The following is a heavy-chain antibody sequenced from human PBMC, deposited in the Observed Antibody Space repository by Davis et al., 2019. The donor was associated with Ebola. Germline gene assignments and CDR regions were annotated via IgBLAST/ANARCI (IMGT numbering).Heavy chain of an antibody. Sequence: PSETLSLTCTVSGGSISSSSYYWGWIRQPPGKGLEWIGEIYHSGSTNYNPSLKSRVTISVDRSKNQFSLKLSSVTAADTAVYYCARGNYGYYYYGMDVWGQGTTVTVSS. CDR2: IYHSGST. D-gene: IGHD1-7*01. J-gene: IGHJ6*02. CDR3: ARGNYGYYYYGMDV. V-gene: IGHV4-39*07. CDR1: GGSISSSSYY.